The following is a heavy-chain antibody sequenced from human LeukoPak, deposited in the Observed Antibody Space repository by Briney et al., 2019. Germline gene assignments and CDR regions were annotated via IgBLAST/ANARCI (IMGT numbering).Heavy chain of an antibody. CDR2: ISGSGGST. D-gene: IGHD5-12*01. CDR1: GFTFSSYG. CDR3: AKGSGYVGAFDI. Sequence: GGSLRLSCAASGFTFSSYGMSWVRQAPGKGLEWVSAISGSGGSTYYADSVKGRFTISRDNSKNTLYLQMNSLRAEDTAVYYCAKGSGYVGAFDIWGQGTMVTVSS. J-gene: IGHJ3*02. V-gene: IGHV3-23*01.